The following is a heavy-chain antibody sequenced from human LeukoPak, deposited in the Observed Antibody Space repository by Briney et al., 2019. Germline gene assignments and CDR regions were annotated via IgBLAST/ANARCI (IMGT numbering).Heavy chain of an antibody. CDR3: AKPGRTAAGLFDS. V-gene: IGHV3-23*01. J-gene: IGHJ4*02. D-gene: IGHD6-13*01. CDR2: FSDNGRDT. CDR1: GFTFKNYA. Sequence: GGSLRLSCAASGFTFKNYALSWVRQAPAKGLDWVSGFSDNGRDTYYADFVKGRFTIARDIAKNTLYLQMNSLRAEDTATYYCAKPGRTAAGLFDSWGQGTLVTVSS.